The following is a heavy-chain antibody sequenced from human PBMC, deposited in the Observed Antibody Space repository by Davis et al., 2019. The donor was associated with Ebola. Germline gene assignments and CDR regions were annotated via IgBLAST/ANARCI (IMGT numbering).Heavy chain of an antibody. CDR2: IWDDGSNT. J-gene: IGHJ6*02. Sequence: PGGSLRLSCAASGFTLSGYDMNWVRQAPGKGLQWVAVIWDDGSNTYYADSVKGRFTISRDNSKNTLYLQMNSLKTEDTAVYYCTTDPGMMITFGGVVNHYGMDVWGQGTTVTVSS. D-gene: IGHD3-16*01. V-gene: IGHV3-33*01. CDR1: GFTLSGYD. CDR3: TTDPGMMITFGGVVNHYGMDV.